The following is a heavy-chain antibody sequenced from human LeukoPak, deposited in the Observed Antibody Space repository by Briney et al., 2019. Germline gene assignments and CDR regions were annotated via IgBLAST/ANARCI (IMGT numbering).Heavy chain of an antibody. D-gene: IGHD2-15*01. CDR1: GFTFSSYA. CDR3: APRPDIVVVVDDQMSNWFDP. CDR2: ISGSGGST. J-gene: IGHJ5*02. V-gene: IGHV3-23*01. Sequence: SGGSLRLSCAASGFTFSSYAMSWVRQAPGKGLEWVSAISGSGGSTYYADSVKGRFTISRDNSKNTLYLQMNSLRAEDTAVYYCAPRPDIVVVVDDQMSNWFDPWGQGTLVAVSS.